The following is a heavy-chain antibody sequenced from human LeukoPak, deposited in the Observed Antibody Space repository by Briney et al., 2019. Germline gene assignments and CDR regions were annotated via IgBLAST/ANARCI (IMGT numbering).Heavy chain of an antibody. V-gene: IGHV1-8*03. D-gene: IGHD3-22*01. CDR2: MNPNSGNT. CDR3: ARDPRDSSGYDY. J-gene: IGHJ4*02. CDR1: GYTFTSYD. Sequence: ASVKVSCKASGYTFTSYDINWVLQATGQGLEWMGWMNPNSGNTGYAQKFQGRVTITRNTSISTAYMELSSLRSEDTAVYYCARDPRDSSGYDYWGQGTLVTVSS.